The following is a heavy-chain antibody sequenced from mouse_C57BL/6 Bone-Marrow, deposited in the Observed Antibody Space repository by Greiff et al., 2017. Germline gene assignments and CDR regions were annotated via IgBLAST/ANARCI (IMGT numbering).Heavy chain of an antibody. Sequence: VQLQQSGAELVRPGASVKLSCTASGFNIKDDYMHWVKQRPEPGLEWIGWIDPENGDTEYASKFQGKATIPADTSSNTAYLQLSSLTSEDTAVYYCTTADYAWFAYWGQGTLVTVSA. CDR3: TTADYAWFAY. CDR1: GFNIKDDY. V-gene: IGHV14-4*01. D-gene: IGHD2-4*01. CDR2: IDPENGDT. J-gene: IGHJ3*01.